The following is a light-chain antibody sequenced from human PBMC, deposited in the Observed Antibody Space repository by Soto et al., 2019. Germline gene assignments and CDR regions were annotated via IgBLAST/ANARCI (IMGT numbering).Light chain of an antibody. CDR2: YDD. Sequence: QSVLTQPPSLSEAPRQTVTISCSGSRSNIGNNGVNWYQQLPGKAPKFLIYYDDLKPSGVSDRFSGSKSGTSASLAISGLQSEDEADYFCASWDDTLNGWVFGGGTKVTVL. J-gene: IGLJ3*02. CDR1: RSNIGNNG. V-gene: IGLV1-36*01. CDR3: ASWDDTLNGWV.